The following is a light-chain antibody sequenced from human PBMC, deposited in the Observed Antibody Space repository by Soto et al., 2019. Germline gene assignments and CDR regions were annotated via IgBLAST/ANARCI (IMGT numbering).Light chain of an antibody. J-gene: IGLJ2*01. CDR3: AAWDDTLSRVV. V-gene: IGLV1-47*01. CDR2: RNN. Sequence: QPVLTQPPSASGTPGQRVTISCSGSSSNIGINYVYWYQQLPGTAPKLLIYRNNQQPSGVPERFSGSKSGTPASLAISGLRSEDEADYYCAAWDDTLSRVVFGGGTKLTVL. CDR1: SSNIGINY.